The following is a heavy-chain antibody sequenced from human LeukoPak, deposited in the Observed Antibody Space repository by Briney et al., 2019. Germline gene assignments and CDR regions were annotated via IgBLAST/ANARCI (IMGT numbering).Heavy chain of an antibody. J-gene: IGHJ4*02. Sequence: SETLSLTCAVSGGSISSSNWWSWVRQPPGKGLEWIGEIYHSGSTNYNPSLKSRVTISVDKSKNQFSLKLSSVTAADTAVCYCAREDYYGSGSYLYWGQGTLVTVSS. CDR2: IYHSGST. CDR3: AREDYYGSGSYLY. V-gene: IGHV4-4*02. D-gene: IGHD3-10*01. CDR1: GGSISSSNW.